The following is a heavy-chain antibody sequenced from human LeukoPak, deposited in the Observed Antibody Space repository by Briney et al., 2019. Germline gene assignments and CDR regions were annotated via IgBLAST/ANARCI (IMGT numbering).Heavy chain of an antibody. Sequence: ASVKVSCKASGYTFTGYYVHWVRQAPGQGLEWMGWINPNSGGTNYPQKFQGRVTLTTDTSTSTAYMELRSLTSDDTALYYCARAGAAVTMFFDFWGQGTLVTVSS. CDR1: GYTFTGYY. D-gene: IGHD4-17*01. J-gene: IGHJ4*02. V-gene: IGHV1-2*02. CDR2: INPNSGGT. CDR3: ARAGAAVTMFFDF.